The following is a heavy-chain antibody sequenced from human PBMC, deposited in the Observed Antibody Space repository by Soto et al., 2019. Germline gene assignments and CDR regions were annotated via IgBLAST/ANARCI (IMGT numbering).Heavy chain of an antibody. J-gene: IGHJ4*02. CDR3: ASESPGIAAAGYFDY. V-gene: IGHV1-69*02. Sequence: QVQLVQSGAEVKKPGSSVKVSCKASGGTFSSYTISWVRQAPGQGLEWMGRIIPILGIANYAQKFQGRFTITADKSTRTVYLDLRSLRSEDTFVYYCASESPGIAAAGYFDYWGQGTLVTFSS. CDR2: IIPILGIA. D-gene: IGHD6-13*01. CDR1: GGTFSSYT.